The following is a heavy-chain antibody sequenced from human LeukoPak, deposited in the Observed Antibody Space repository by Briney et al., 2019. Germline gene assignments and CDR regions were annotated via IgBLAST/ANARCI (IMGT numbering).Heavy chain of an antibody. D-gene: IGHD3-10*01. CDR3: ARVISTPLYGSGSYHWFDP. CDR2: ISAYNGNT. J-gene: IGHJ5*02. V-gene: IGHV1-18*01. CDR1: GYTFTSYG. Sequence: ASVKVSCKASGYTFTSYGISWVRQAPGQGLEWMGWISAYNGNTNYAQKLQGRVTMTTDTSTSTAYMELRSLRSDDTAVYYCARVISTPLYGSGSYHWFDPWGQGTLVTVSS.